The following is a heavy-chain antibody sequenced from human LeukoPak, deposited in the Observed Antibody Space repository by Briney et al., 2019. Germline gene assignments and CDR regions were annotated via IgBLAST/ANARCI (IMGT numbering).Heavy chain of an antibody. J-gene: IGHJ4*02. Sequence: PGGSLRLPCAASGFTFSDYYMSWIRQAPGKGLEWVSYISSSGSTIYYADSVKGRFTISRDNAKNSLYLQMNSLRAEDTAVYYCARGPWIQLWFRFDYWGQGTLVTVSS. D-gene: IGHD5-18*01. CDR3: ARGPWIQLWFRFDY. V-gene: IGHV3-11*01. CDR1: GFTFSDYY. CDR2: ISSSGSTI.